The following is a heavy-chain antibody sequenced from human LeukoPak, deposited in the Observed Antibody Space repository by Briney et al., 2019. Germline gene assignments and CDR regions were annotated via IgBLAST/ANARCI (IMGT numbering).Heavy chain of an antibody. CDR3: ARDRHSSSWYGGVDY. Sequence: PGGSLRLSCAASGFTFSSYEMNWVRQAPGKGLEWVSYISSSGSTIHYADSVKGRFTISRDNAKNSLYLQMNSLRAEDTAVYYCARDRHSSSWYGGVDYWGQGTLVTVSS. D-gene: IGHD6-13*01. CDR2: ISSSGSTI. V-gene: IGHV3-48*03. J-gene: IGHJ4*02. CDR1: GFTFSSYE.